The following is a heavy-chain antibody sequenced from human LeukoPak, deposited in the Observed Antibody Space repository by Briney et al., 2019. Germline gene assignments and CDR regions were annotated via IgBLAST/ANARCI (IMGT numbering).Heavy chain of an antibody. CDR3: ARGRPHGNDY. V-gene: IGHV3-74*01. Sequence: GGSLRLSCAASGFTFSSYWMNWVRQAPGKGLVWVSRIASDRSSITYADSVKGRFSISRDNAKNTLYLQMNSLRVEDTAVYYCARGRPHGNDYWGQGTLVTVTS. CDR2: IASDRSSI. CDR1: GFTFSSYW. D-gene: IGHD4-23*01. J-gene: IGHJ4*02.